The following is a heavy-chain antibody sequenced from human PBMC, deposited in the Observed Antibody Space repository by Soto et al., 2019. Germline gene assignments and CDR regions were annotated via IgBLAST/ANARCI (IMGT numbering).Heavy chain of an antibody. Sequence: QVQLVQSGAEVKKPGASVKVSCKASGYTFTSYYMHWVRQAPGQGLEWMGIINPSGGSTSYAQKFQGRVTMTRDTSTSTVYMELSSLRSEDTAAYYCARGDIVVVVAATRSLYFHYWGQGTLVTVSS. V-gene: IGHV1-46*01. D-gene: IGHD2-15*01. J-gene: IGHJ4*02. CDR3: ARGDIVVVVAATRSLYFHY. CDR2: INPSGGST. CDR1: GYTFTSYY.